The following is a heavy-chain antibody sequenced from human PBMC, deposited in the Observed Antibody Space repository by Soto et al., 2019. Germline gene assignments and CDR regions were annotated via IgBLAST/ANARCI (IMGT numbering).Heavy chain of an antibody. CDR2: IYYSGST. D-gene: IGHD5-18*01. CDR1: GGSISTYY. V-gene: IGHV4-59*01. Sequence: PSETLSLTCTVSGGSISTYYWSWIRQPPGKGLECIGYIYYSGSTNYNPSLKSRVTISVDTSKNQFSLKLSSLTAADTAVYYCARTAMGTYYFDYWGQGALVTVSS. CDR3: ARTAMGTYYFDY. J-gene: IGHJ4*02.